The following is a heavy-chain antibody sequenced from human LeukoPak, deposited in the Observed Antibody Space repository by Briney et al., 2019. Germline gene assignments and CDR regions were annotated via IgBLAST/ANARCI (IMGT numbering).Heavy chain of an antibody. J-gene: IGHJ4*02. D-gene: IGHD3-10*01. CDR3: ARDWGGGTHDY. V-gene: IGHV3-48*03. CDR2: ISNSGSTI. Sequence: GGSLRLSCAASGFTFSSYEMNWVRQAPGKGLEWVSYISNSGSTIYHADSVKGRFTISRDNAKNSLYLQMNSLRAEDTAVYYCARDWGGGTHDYWGQGTLVTVSS. CDR1: GFTFSSYE.